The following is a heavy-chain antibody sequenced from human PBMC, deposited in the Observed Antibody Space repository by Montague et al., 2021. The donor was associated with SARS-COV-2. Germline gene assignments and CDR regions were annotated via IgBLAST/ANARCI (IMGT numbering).Heavy chain of an antibody. Sequence: SLRLSCAASGFTFSSYWMHWVRQAPGKGLVWVSRINSDGSSTSYADSVKGRSTISRDNAKNTLYLQMNSLRAEDTAVYYCARDGVLRYFDWSPYYHNYMDVWGKGTTVTVSS. D-gene: IGHD3-9*01. CDR3: ARDGVLRYFDWSPYYHNYMDV. V-gene: IGHV3-74*01. J-gene: IGHJ6*03. CDR1: GFTFSSYW. CDR2: INSDGSST.